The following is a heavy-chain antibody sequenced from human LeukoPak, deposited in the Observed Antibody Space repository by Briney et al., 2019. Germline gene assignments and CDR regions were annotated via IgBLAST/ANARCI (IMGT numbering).Heavy chain of an antibody. J-gene: IGHJ3*02. V-gene: IGHV4-61*09. D-gene: IGHD3-16*02. CDR2: IHTSGTM. Sequence: SETLSLTCTVSGGSVSTGSYYWSWIRQPAGRGLEWIGHIHTSGTMNYNASLKSRVRISVETSKNQFSLRLSSVTAADTAVYYCARDLMITFGGVIVSYACDIWGQGTMVTVSS. CDR1: GGSVSTGSYY. CDR3: ARDLMITFGGVIVSYACDI.